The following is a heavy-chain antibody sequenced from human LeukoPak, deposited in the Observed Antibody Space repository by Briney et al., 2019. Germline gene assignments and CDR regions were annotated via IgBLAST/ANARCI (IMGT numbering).Heavy chain of an antibody. V-gene: IGHV5-51*01. CDR3: ARLRYYGSGSLGGFDP. Sequence: GESLKISCKGSGYSFTSYWIGWVRQMPGKVLEWMGIIYPGDSDTRYSPSFQGQVTISADKSISTAYLQWSSLKASDTAMYYGARLRYYGSGSLGGFDPWGQGTLGTVSS. CDR1: GYSFTSYW. J-gene: IGHJ5*02. CDR2: IYPGDSDT. D-gene: IGHD3-10*01.